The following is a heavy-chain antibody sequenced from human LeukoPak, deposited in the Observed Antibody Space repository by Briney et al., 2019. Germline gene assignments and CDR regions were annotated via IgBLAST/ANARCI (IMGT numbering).Heavy chain of an antibody. CDR3: ARRYSSSPFNYFDP. V-gene: IGHV4-39*01. CDR2: IYETGST. J-gene: IGHJ5*02. D-gene: IGHD6-6*01. CDR1: GGSISSSSHY. Sequence: KPSETLSLTCTVSGGSISSSSHYWGWIRQPPGKGLEFIGNIYETGSTYYNPSLKSRVTIFVDTSKNQFSLRLSSVTAADTALYYCARRYSSSPFNYFDPWGQGTPVTVSS.